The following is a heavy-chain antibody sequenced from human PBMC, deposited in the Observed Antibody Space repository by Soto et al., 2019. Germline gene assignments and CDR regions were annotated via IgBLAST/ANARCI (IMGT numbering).Heavy chain of an antibody. J-gene: IGHJ4*02. Sequence: SETLSLTCTVSGGSISSGGYYWSWIRQHPGKGLEWIGYIYYSGSTYYNPSLKSRVTISVDTSKNQFSLKLSSVTAADTAVYYCARAPTRGYSGYDFRWGQGTLVTVSS. CDR2: IYYSGST. CDR1: GGSISSGGYY. D-gene: IGHD5-12*01. CDR3: ARAPTRGYSGYDFR. V-gene: IGHV4-31*03.